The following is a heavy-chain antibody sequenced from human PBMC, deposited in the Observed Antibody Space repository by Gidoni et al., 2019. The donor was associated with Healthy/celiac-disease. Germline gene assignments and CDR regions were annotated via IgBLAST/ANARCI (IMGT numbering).Heavy chain of an antibody. D-gene: IGHD2-2*01. Sequence: EVQLLESGGGLVQPGGSLRLSCAASGFTFSSYAMRGVRQAPGQGLEWVSAISGSGGSTYYADSVKGRFTISRDNSKNTLYLQMNSLRAEDTAVYYCAKDYRDIVVVPAAIFDYWGQGTLVTVSS. J-gene: IGHJ4*02. CDR3: AKDYRDIVVVPAAIFDY. CDR2: ISGSGGST. V-gene: IGHV3-23*01. CDR1: GFTFSSYA.